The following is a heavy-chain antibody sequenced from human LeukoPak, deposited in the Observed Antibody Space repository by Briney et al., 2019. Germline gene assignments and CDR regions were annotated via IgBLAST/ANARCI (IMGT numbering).Heavy chain of an antibody. CDR3: AGVVVTGSSSDY. CDR1: GDSIRVSTYY. V-gene: IGHV4-39*01. Sequence: SETLSLTCSVSGDSIRVSTYYWGWIRQPPGKDLEWIGNICFRGTTSYNPSLKGRVTLSIDTSKNQFSLKLNSLTAADTAVYQCAGVVVTGSSSDYWGQGTLVT. CDR2: ICFRGTT. J-gene: IGHJ4*02. D-gene: IGHD2-21*02.